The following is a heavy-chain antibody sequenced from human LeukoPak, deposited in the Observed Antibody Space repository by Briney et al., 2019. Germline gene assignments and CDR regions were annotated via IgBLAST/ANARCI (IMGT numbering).Heavy chain of an antibody. V-gene: IGHV1-2*06. CDR2: INPNSGGT. Sequence: ASVKVSCKAAGYTFPGYYMFWVRQAPGQGLEWMGRINPNSGGTNYAQKFQGRVTMTRDTSISTVYMELSRLRSDDTAVYYCARVYCSGGSCYSVENWFDPWGQGTLVTPSS. D-gene: IGHD2-15*01. J-gene: IGHJ5*02. CDR3: ARVYCSGGSCYSVENWFDP. CDR1: GYTFPGYY.